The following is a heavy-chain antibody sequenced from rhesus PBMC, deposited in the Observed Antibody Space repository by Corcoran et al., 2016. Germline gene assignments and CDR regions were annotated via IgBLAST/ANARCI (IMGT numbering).Heavy chain of an antibody. J-gene: IGHJ5-2*02. CDR2: IDWDDDK. Sequence: QVTLKESGPALVKPTQTLTLTCTFSGFSLSTSGMRVSWIRQPPGKALEWLARIDWDDDKYYSTSLKSRLTIAKDTSKNQVVLKMTNMDPVDTATYYCALLRNSNYVDSLDVWGRGVLVTVSS. CDR1: GFSLSTSGMR. V-gene: IGHV2S2*01. D-gene: IGHD4-23*01. CDR3: ALLRNSNYVDSLDV.